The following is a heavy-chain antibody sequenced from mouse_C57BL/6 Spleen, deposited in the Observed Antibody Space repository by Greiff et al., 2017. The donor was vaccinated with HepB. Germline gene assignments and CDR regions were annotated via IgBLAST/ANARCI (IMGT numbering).Heavy chain of an antibody. CDR1: GYTFTSYW. D-gene: IGHD3-2*02. CDR3: AGGGGLRRRAMDY. J-gene: IGHJ4*01. V-gene: IGHV1-50*01. CDR2: IDPSDSYT. Sequence: VQLQQPGAELVKPGASVKLSCKASGYTFTSYWMQWVKQRPGQGLEWIGEIDPSDSYTNYNQKFKGKATLTVDTSSSTAYMQLSSLTSEDSAVYYCAGGGGLRRRAMDYWGQGTSVTVSS.